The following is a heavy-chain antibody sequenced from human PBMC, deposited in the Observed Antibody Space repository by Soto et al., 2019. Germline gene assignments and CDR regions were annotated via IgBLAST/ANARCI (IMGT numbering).Heavy chain of an antibody. Sequence: PSETLSLTCTVSGDSIISYYWSWIRQPPGKGLEWIGYIYYSGSTNYNPSLKSRVTISVDTSKNQFSLKLRSVTAADTAVYYCARDRGLYCTDGVCPSWFDPWGQGTLVTVSS. CDR3: ARDRGLYCTDGVCPSWFDP. V-gene: IGHV4-59*01. CDR2: IYYSGST. J-gene: IGHJ5*02. CDR1: GDSIISYY. D-gene: IGHD2-8*01.